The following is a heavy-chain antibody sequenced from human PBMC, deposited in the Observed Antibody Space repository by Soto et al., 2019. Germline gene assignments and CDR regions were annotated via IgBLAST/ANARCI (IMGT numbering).Heavy chain of an antibody. CDR3: ASALYSSSSYYYYYYGREV. CDR1: GYTFTGYD. D-gene: IGHD6-6*01. V-gene: IGHV1-8*01. Sequence: ASGKVSCKASGYTFTGYDINWVRQATGHGLEWMGWMNPNSGNTGYAQKFQGRVTMTRNTSISTAYMELSSLRSEDTAVYYCASALYSSSSYYYYYYGREVWVQGSPVIVSS. J-gene: IGHJ6*02. CDR2: MNPNSGNT.